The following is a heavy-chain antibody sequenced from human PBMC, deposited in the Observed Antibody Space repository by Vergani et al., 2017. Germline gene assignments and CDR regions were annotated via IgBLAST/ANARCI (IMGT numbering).Heavy chain of an antibody. V-gene: IGHV4-59*01. CDR2: IYYSGST. CDR1: GGSISSYY. Sequence: QVQLQESGPGLVKPSETLSLTCTVSGGSISSYYWSWIRQPPGKGLEWIGYIYYSGSTNYNPSLKSRGTISVDTTKNQFSLKLSSVTAEDTAVYYCARGGSGQGLIGYWGQGTLVTVSS. CDR3: ARGGSGQGLIGY. D-gene: IGHD6-19*01. J-gene: IGHJ4*02.